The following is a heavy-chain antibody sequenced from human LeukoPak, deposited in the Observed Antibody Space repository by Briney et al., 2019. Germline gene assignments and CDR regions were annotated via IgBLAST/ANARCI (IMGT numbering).Heavy chain of an antibody. Sequence: PGGSLRLSCAASGFTFSHYTIHWVRQAPGKGLQWVTAISYDGTNKYYADSVKGRFTISRDNAKNSLYLQMNSLRDEDTAVYYCARDYKYGFDYWGQGTLVAVSS. CDR1: GFTFSHYT. CDR2: ISYDGTNK. CDR3: ARDYKYGFDY. D-gene: IGHD5-24*01. J-gene: IGHJ4*02. V-gene: IGHV3-30-3*01.